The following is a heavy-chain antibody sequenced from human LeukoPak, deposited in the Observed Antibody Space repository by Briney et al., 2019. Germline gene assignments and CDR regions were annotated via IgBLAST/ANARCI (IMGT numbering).Heavy chain of an antibody. Sequence: SETLSLTCAVYGGSFSGYYWSWIRQPPGKGLEWIGEINHSGSTNYNPSLRSRVTISVDTSKNRFSLKLSSVTAADTAVYYCAMLEVVAGTEWFDPWGQGTLVTVSS. CDR3: AMLEVVAGTEWFDP. CDR1: GGSFSGYY. D-gene: IGHD6-19*01. J-gene: IGHJ5*02. CDR2: INHSGST. V-gene: IGHV4-34*01.